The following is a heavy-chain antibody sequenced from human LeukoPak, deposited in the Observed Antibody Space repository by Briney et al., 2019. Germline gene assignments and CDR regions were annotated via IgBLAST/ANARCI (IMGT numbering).Heavy chain of an antibody. CDR2: ISSSGSTI. D-gene: IGHD3-10*01. J-gene: IGHJ4*02. CDR3: ARAGGSGSPY. V-gene: IGHV3-48*03. Sequence: PGGSLRLSCAASGLTFSSYEMNWVRQAPGKGLEWVSYISSSGSTIYYADSVKGRFTISRDNAKNSLYLQMNSLRAEDTAVYYCARAGGSGSPYWGQGTLVTVSS. CDR1: GLTFSSYE.